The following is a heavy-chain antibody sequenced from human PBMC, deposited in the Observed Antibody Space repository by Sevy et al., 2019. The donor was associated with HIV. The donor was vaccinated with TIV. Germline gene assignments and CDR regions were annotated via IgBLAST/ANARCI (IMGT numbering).Heavy chain of an antibody. Sequence: GGSLRLSCVASGFRFSAFGMAWVRQAAGEGLEWVSGINGGGGSTYYRNSVKGRFTVSRDNSKNTVYLQMNSLRADDTAVYYCAKAPYYDFWSHNYINWIDPWGQGTLVTVSS. CDR1: GFRFSAFG. D-gene: IGHD3-3*01. V-gene: IGHV3-23*01. CDR2: INGGGGST. J-gene: IGHJ5*02. CDR3: AKAPYYDFWSHNYINWIDP.